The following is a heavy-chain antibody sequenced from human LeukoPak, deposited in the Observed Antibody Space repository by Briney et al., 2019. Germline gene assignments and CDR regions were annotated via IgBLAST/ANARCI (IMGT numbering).Heavy chain of an antibody. D-gene: IGHD3-3*01. V-gene: IGHV3-15*01. CDR2: IKSKTDGGTT. Sequence: PGGSLRLSCAASGFTFSNAWMSWVRQAPGKGLEWVGRIKSKTDGGTTDYAAPVKGRFTISRDDSKNTLYLQMNSLKTEDTAVYYCTTRTYYDFWSGYYFSNPDYSYGMDVWGQGTTVSVSS. CDR1: GFTFSNAW. J-gene: IGHJ6*02. CDR3: TTRTYYDFWSGYYFSNPDYSYGMDV.